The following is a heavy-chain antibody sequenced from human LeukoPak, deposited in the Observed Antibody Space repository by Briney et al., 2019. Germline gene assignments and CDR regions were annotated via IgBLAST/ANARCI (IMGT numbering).Heavy chain of an antibody. J-gene: IGHJ4*02. CDR2: ISGSGGST. Sequence: GGSLRLSCAAFGFTFSSYAMSWVRQAPGKGLEWVSAISGSGGSTYYADSVKGRSTISRDNSKNTLYLQMNSLRAEDTAVYYCAKDRSYGIAVAGTVDYWGQGTLVTVSS. CDR1: GFTFSSYA. V-gene: IGHV3-23*01. CDR3: AKDRSYGIAVAGTVDY. D-gene: IGHD6-19*01.